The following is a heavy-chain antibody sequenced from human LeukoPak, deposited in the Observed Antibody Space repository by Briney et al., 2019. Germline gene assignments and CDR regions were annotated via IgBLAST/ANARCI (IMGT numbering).Heavy chain of an antibody. CDR1: GGSLSGYY. CDR3: ARGLRLYYYDSSGYYPD. Sequence: SETLSLTCAVYGGSLSGYYWSWIRQPPGKGLEWIGEINHSGSTNYNPSLKSRVTISVDTSKNQFSLKLSSVTAADTAVYYCARGLRLYYYDSSGYYPDWGQGTLVTVSS. D-gene: IGHD3-22*01. J-gene: IGHJ4*02. V-gene: IGHV4-34*01. CDR2: INHSGST.